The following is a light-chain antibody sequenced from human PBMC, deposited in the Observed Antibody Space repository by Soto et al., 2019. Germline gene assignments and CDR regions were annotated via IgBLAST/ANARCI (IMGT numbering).Light chain of an antibody. V-gene: IGLV1-44*01. Sequence: QSVLTQPPSASGTPGQSVSISCSGSRSNIGTNPVNWYQQLPGTAPKLLFYTNTQRPSGVPDRFSASKSGTSASLAISGLQSEDEADYYCSAWDYSLNSVIFGGGTKVTVL. CDR1: RSNIGTNP. J-gene: IGLJ2*01. CDR3: SAWDYSLNSVI. CDR2: TNT.